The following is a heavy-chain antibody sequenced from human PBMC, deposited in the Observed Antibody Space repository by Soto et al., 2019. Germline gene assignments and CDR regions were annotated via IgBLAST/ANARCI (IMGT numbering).Heavy chain of an antibody. Sequence: GGSLRLSCAASGFTFSSYDRHWVRQATGKGLECVSAIGTAGDTYYPGSVKGRFTISRENAKNSLYLQMNSLRAGDTAVYYCARVGTAMRDYYGMDVWGQGTTVTVSS. CDR2: IGTAGDT. J-gene: IGHJ6*02. V-gene: IGHV3-13*01. CDR3: ARVGTAMRDYYGMDV. D-gene: IGHD5-18*01. CDR1: GFTFSSYD.